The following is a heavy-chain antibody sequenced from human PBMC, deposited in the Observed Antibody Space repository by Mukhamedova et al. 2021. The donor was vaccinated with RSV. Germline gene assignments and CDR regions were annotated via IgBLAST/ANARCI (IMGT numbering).Heavy chain of an antibody. CDR2: ISASGGRT. V-gene: IGHV3-23*01. J-gene: IGHJ4*01. CDR3: ARDNGDIVVVVAATLGSDY. D-gene: IGHD2-15*01. CDR1: G. Sequence: GMSWVRQAPGKGLEWVSAISASGGRTFYADSVKGRFTISRDNSKNTLYLQMNSLRTEDTATYYCARDNGDIVVVVAATLGSDYGG.